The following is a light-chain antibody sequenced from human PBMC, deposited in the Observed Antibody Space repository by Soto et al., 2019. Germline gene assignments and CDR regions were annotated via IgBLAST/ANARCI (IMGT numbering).Light chain of an antibody. CDR3: QQRSNWLWT. CDR1: QSVSSY. Sequence: EIVLTQSPATLSLSPGERATLSCRASQSVSSYLAWYQQKPGQPPRLLIYDASNRATGIPARFSGSGSGTDFTLTISSLEPEDFAVYYCQQRSNWLWTFGQGTKVDIK. V-gene: IGKV3-11*01. J-gene: IGKJ1*01. CDR2: DAS.